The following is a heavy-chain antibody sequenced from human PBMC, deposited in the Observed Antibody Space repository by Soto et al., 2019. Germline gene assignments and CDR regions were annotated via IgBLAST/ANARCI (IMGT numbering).Heavy chain of an antibody. J-gene: IGHJ6*02. D-gene: IGHD5-12*01. CDR2: IKQDGSEK. CDR1: GFTFSSYW. Sequence: GGSLRLSCAASGFTFSSYWMSWVRQAPGKGLEWVANIKQDGSEKYYVDSVKGRFTISRDNAKNSLYLQMNSLRAEDTAVYYCARARGYSGYDYYYYYGMDVWGQGTTVTVSS. CDR3: ARARGYSGYDYYYYYGMDV. V-gene: IGHV3-7*03.